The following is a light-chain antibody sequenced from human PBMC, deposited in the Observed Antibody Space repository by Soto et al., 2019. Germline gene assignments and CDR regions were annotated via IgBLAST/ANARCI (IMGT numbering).Light chain of an antibody. J-gene: IGKJ4*01. V-gene: IGKV1-6*01. Sequence: QLPADRTSLYAPVRERVTITCWASQGIRTDLGWYQQSPGKAPKVLIVGASTLQSGVPSRFSGSGSGTDFTLTISSLQPEDSATYYGLQDFRYPLTSAGGTTA. CDR3: LQDFRYPLT. CDR2: GAS. CDR1: QGIRTD.